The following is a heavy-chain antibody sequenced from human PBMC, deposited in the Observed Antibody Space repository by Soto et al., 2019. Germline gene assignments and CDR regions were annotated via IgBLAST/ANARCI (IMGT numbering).Heavy chain of an antibody. V-gene: IGHV3-7*01. J-gene: IGHJ4*02. CDR2: IKQDGSEK. Sequence: EVQLVESGGGLVQPGGSLRLSCAASGFTFSSYWMSWVRQAPGKGLEWVANIKQDGSEKYYVDYVKGRFTIPRDNAKNSLYLQMNSLRAADTAVYYCPRDGSGCSVYWGQGTLVPVSS. D-gene: IGHD6-19*01. CDR1: GFTFSSYW. CDR3: PRDGSGCSVY.